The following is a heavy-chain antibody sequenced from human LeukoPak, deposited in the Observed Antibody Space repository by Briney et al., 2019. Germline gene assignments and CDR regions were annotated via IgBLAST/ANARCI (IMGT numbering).Heavy chain of an antibody. Sequence: ASVKVSCKASGYTFTNYGISWVRQAPGQGLEWMGWISAYNGHTKYAQKVQGRVTMTRDTSTSTAYMELRSLRSDDTAVYYCARGRWGWLQFWGQGTLVTVSS. J-gene: IGHJ4*02. CDR1: GYTFTNYG. CDR3: ARGRWGWLQF. CDR2: ISAYNGHT. D-gene: IGHD5-24*01. V-gene: IGHV1-18*01.